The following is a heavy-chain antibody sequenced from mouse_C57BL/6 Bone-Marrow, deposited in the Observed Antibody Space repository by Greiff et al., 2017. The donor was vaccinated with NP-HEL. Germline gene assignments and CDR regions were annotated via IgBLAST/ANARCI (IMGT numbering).Heavy chain of an antibody. CDR1: GYTFTSYW. CDR2: IYPSDSET. CDR3: ARTRDYYGRAGYFDY. V-gene: IGHV1-61*01. Sequence: QVQLQQPGAELVRPGSSVKLSCKASGYTFTSYWMDWVKQRPGQGLEWIGNIYPSDSETHYNQKFKDKAKLTVDKSSSTAYMQLSSLTSEDSAVYYCARTRDYYGRAGYFDYWGQGTTLTVSS. D-gene: IGHD1-1*01. J-gene: IGHJ2*01.